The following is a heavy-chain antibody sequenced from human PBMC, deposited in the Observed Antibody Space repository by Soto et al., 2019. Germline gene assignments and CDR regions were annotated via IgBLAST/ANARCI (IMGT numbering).Heavy chain of an antibody. CDR1: EYSFTSYW. Sequence: GESLKICCKGAEYSFTSYWIGWVRQMPGKGLEWMGIIYPGDSDTRYSPSFQGQVTISADKSISTAYLQWSSLKASDTAMYYCARSMVRGVIPYYYGMDVWGQGTTVTVSS. D-gene: IGHD3-10*01. J-gene: IGHJ6*02. CDR3: ARSMVRGVIPYYYGMDV. CDR2: IYPGDSDT. V-gene: IGHV5-51*01.